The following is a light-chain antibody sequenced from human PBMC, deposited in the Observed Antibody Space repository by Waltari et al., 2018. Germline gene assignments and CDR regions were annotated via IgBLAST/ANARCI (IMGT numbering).Light chain of an antibody. Sequence: QTALTQPASVSGSPGQSITISCAGTSSDVADYNYVSWYQQYPGEAPKLIIYDVSHRPSGVSNRFSGSKSGNTASLTISGLQAEDEADYYCSSYISDDTLDVFGTGTKVTVL. CDR2: DVS. CDR1: SSDVADYNY. CDR3: SSYISDDTLDV. J-gene: IGLJ1*01. V-gene: IGLV2-14*03.